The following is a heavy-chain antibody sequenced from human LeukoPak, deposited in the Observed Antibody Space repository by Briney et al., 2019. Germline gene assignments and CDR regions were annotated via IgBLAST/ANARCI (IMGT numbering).Heavy chain of an antibody. CDR1: GDSISNSNDY. CDR3: ARQAGSGLFILP. CDR2: IYYSGII. D-gene: IGHD3/OR15-3a*01. Sequence: SETLSLTCTVSGDSISNSNDYWGWIRQPPGKGLERYGTIYYSGIIYYHPSLMSQVPLSVDTSHNQFSLRLTSVTAADTAVFCGARQAGSGLFILPGGQGTLVTVSS. V-gene: IGHV4-39*01. J-gene: IGHJ4*02.